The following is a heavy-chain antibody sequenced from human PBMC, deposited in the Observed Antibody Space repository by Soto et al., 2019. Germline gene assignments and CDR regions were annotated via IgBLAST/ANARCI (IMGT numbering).Heavy chain of an antibody. J-gene: IGHJ4*02. V-gene: IGHV4-59*08. CDR2: IYYSGST. CDR3: ARGLSGWSYFDY. CDR1: GGSISSYY. D-gene: IGHD6-19*01. Sequence: QVQLQESGPGLVKPSETLSLTCTVSGGSISSYYWSWIRQPPGKGLEWIGYIYYSGSTNYNPSLKSRVTISVDTSKNQFSLKLSSVTAADTAVYYCARGLSGWSYFDYWGQGTLVTVSS.